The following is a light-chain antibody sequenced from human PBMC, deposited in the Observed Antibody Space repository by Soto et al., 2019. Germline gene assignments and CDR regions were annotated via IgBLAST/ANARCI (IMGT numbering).Light chain of an antibody. J-gene: IGLJ1*01. Sequence: QSALTQPPSASGSPGQSVTISCTGNSNDVGHSSFISWYQQHPGKGPKLIIYEVSKRPSGVPDRFSGSKSGNTASLIVSWLQDEDEADYFCNAQADNGKHVFGTGTKLTVL. V-gene: IGLV2-8*01. CDR2: EVS. CDR3: NAQADNGKHV. CDR1: SNDVGHSSF.